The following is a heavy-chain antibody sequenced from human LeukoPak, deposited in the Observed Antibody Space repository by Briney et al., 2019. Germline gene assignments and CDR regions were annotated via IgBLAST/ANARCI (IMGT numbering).Heavy chain of an antibody. CDR1: GYTFITYG. CDR3: ARVAGVSYNYFDS. D-gene: IGHD1-26*01. CDR2: ITPYNGDT. V-gene: IGHV1-18*01. Sequence: ASVKVPCKASGYTFITYGITWVRQAPGQGLEWMGWITPYNGDTNYAQNLQDRVTMTTDTSTSTAYMELRSLRSDDKAVYFCARVAGVSYNYFDSWGQGTLVTVSS. J-gene: IGHJ4*02.